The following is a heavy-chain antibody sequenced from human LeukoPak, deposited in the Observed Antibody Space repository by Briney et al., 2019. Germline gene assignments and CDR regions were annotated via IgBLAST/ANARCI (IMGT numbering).Heavy chain of an antibody. Sequence: PGGSLRLSCAASGFTFSNAWMSWVRQAPGKGLEWVGRIKSKTDGGTTDYAAPVKGRFTISRDDSKNTLYLQMNSQKTEDTAVYYCTTDAPDIVVVPAAMRVLLSVRGTYRDRFDYWGQGTLVTVSS. V-gene: IGHV3-15*01. D-gene: IGHD2-2*01. CDR1: GFTFSNAW. CDR3: TTDAPDIVVVPAAMRVLLSVRGTYRDRFDY. CDR2: IKSKTDGGTT. J-gene: IGHJ4*02.